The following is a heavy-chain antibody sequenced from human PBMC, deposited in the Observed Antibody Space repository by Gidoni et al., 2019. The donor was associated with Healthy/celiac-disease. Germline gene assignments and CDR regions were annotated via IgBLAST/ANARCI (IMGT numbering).Heavy chain of an antibody. D-gene: IGHD3-3*01. CDR3: ARDRTHYDFWSGYGY. Sequence: QVQLVESGGGVVQPGRSLRLSCAASGCTFSSYAMHWVRQAPGKGLEWVAVISYDGSNKYYADSVKGRFTISRDNSKNTLYLQMNSLRAEDTAVYYCARDRTHYDFWSGYGYWGQGTLVTVSS. V-gene: IGHV3-30*01. CDR1: GCTFSSYA. CDR2: ISYDGSNK. J-gene: IGHJ4*02.